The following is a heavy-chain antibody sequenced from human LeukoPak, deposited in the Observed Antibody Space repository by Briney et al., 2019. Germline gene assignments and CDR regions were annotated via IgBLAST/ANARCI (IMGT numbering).Heavy chain of an antibody. CDR1: GGSISSSSYY. V-gene: IGHV4-39*01. D-gene: IGHD6-13*01. CDR2: IYYSGST. Sequence: SETLSLTCTVSGGSISSSSYYWGWIRQPPGKGLEWIGSIYYSGSTYYNPSLKSRVTISVDTSKNQFSLKLSSVTAADTAVYYCASQYSSSWYESGLDYWGQGTLVTVSS. J-gene: IGHJ4*02. CDR3: ASQYSSSWYESGLDY.